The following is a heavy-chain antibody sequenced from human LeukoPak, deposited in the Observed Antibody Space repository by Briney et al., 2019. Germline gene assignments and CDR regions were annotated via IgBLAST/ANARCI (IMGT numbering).Heavy chain of an antibody. V-gene: IGHV3-30*02. CDR1: GFTFSDYA. J-gene: IGHJ6*03. Sequence: GGSLRLSCAASGFTFSDYAMHWVRQAPGKGLEWVAFIRYDGSNKYYADSVKGRFTISRDNSKNTLYLQMNSLRAEDTAVYYCAKDGALRYFDWSPYYYYYMDVWGKGTTVTISS. CDR2: IRYDGSNK. D-gene: IGHD3-9*01. CDR3: AKDGALRYFDWSPYYYYYMDV.